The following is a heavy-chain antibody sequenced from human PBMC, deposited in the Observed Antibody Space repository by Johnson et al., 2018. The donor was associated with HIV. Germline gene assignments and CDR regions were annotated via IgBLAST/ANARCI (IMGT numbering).Heavy chain of an antibody. CDR3: ARDDTEADGAFDI. CDR2: ISYDGSNK. V-gene: IGHV3-30*04. J-gene: IGHJ3*02. CDR1: GFTFSSYA. Sequence: QMQLVESGGGVVQPGRSLRLSCAASGFTFSSYAMHWVRQAPGKGLEWVAVISYDGSNKYYADSVTGRFTISRDNAKNSLYLQMNSLRAEDTAVYYCARDDTEADGAFDIWGQGTMVTVSS. D-gene: IGHD2-2*02.